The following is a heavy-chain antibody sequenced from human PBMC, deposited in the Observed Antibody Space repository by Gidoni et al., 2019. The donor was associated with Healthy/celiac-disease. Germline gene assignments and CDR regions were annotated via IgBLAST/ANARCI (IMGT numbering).Heavy chain of an antibody. CDR2: SKRKTDGGTT. CDR1: GFTFSNAW. V-gene: IGHV3-15*01. CDR3: TTDRRGSYNFQH. D-gene: IGHD1-26*01. J-gene: IGHJ1*01. Sequence: EVQLVESGGGLLTPGGSLRLSCAAYGFTFSNAWMSWVRKAPWKGLEWVGRSKRKTDGGTTDYAAPVKGRFTISRDDSKNTLYLQMNSLKTEDTAVYYCTTDRRGSYNFQHWGQGTLVTVSS.